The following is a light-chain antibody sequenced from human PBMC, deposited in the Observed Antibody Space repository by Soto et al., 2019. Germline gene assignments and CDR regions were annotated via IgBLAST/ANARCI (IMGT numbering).Light chain of an antibody. Sequence: QPVLTQSSSASASLGSSVKLTCTLSSGHSSYIIAWHQQQPGKAPRYLMKLEGSGSYNKGSGVPDRFSGSRSGADRYLTIANLQFEEEADYYCETWDSNTHVFGTGTKLTVL. V-gene: IGLV4-60*02. CDR2: LEGSGSY. CDR3: ETWDSNTHV. CDR1: SGHSSYI. J-gene: IGLJ1*01.